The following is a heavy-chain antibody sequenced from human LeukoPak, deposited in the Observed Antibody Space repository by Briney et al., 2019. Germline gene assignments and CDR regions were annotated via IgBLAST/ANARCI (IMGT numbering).Heavy chain of an antibody. D-gene: IGHD3-22*01. CDR3: ARDFPAYDSSGYYFDY. Sequence: GGSLRLSCAASGFTFSSYSMNWVRQAPGKGLEWVSSISSSSSYIYYADSVKGRFTISRDNAKNSLYLQMNSLRAEDTAVYYCARDFPAYDSSGYYFDYWGQGTLVTVSS. CDR1: GFTFSSYS. J-gene: IGHJ4*02. V-gene: IGHV3-21*01. CDR2: ISSSSSYI.